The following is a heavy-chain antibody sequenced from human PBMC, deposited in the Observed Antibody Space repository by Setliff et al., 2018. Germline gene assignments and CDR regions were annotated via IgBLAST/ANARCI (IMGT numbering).Heavy chain of an antibody. CDR2: ISGYDDNT. CDR1: GYSFTNYG. V-gene: IGHV1-18*01. J-gene: IGHJ5*02. CDR3: ARGSAKMVALPTANYFDP. D-gene: IGHD2-2*01. Sequence: ASVKVSCKAFGYSFTNYGLSWVRQAPGQGLEWMGWISGYDDNTNYAQHLQGRVTMTTDTSTSTAYMELRSLTSADTAVYYCARGSAKMVALPTANYFDPWGQGTPVTVSS.